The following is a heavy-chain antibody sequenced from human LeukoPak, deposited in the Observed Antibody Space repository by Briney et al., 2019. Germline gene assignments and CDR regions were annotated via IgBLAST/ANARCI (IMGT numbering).Heavy chain of an antibody. V-gene: IGHV4-34*03. Sequence: KPSETLSLTCAVYGGSFSGYYWSWIRQPPGKGLEWIGEINHSGSTNYNPSLKSRVTISVDTSKNQFSLKLSSVTAADTAVYYCTKASQFGAFYFDYWGQGTLVTVSS. J-gene: IGHJ4*02. CDR2: INHSGST. CDR3: TKASQFGAFYFDY. CDR1: GGSFSGYY. D-gene: IGHD3-3*01.